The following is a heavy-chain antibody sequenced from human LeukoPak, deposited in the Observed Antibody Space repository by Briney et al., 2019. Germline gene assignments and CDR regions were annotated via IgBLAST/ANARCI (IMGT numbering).Heavy chain of an antibody. CDR3: ARKVPYYDILTGDHPFDY. J-gene: IGHJ4*02. V-gene: IGHV3-43*01. CDR2: ISWDGGIT. Sequence: PGGSLRLSCAASGFTFDDYTMHWVRQAPGEGLEWVSLISWDGGITYYADSVKGRFTISRDNSKNSLYLQMNSLRAEDTAVYYCARKVPYYDILTGDHPFDYWGQGTLVTVSS. D-gene: IGHD3-9*01. CDR1: GFTFDDYT.